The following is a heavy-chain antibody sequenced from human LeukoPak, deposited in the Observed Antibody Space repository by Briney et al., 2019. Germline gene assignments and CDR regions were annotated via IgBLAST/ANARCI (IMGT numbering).Heavy chain of an antibody. CDR1: GFTFSKYW. CDR2: INTDGTVT. Sequence: GGSLRLSCAASGFTFSKYWMLWVRQAPGEGLESVSRINTDGTVTTYADSVKGRFTVSRDNADNTMFLQMNSVRDEDTAVYYCAAKQWLAPPPDSWGQGTPVTVSS. J-gene: IGHJ4*02. CDR3: AAKQWLAPPPDS. V-gene: IGHV3-74*01. D-gene: IGHD6-19*01.